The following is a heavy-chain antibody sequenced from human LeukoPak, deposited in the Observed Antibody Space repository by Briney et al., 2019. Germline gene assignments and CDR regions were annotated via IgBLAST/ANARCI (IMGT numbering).Heavy chain of an antibody. CDR2: LNPNSGNT. CDR3: ARSTMGARRKYDY. J-gene: IGHJ4*02. Sequence: ASVKVSFTASGDTFTTYDVNWVRQATGQGLEWMGWLNPNSGNTGYVQKFQGRVTMTMNTSISTAYMELTSLTSEDTAVYYCARSTMGARRKYDYWGQGTLVTVSS. D-gene: IGHD1-26*01. CDR1: GDTFTTYD. V-gene: IGHV1-8*01.